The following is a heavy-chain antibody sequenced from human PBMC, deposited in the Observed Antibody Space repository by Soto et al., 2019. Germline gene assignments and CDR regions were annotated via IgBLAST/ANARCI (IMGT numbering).Heavy chain of an antibody. CDR3: ARDSYGGDYDIFFDY. V-gene: IGHV1-3*01. CDR2: INAGNGNT. CDR1: GYTFTSYA. Sequence: ASVKVSCKASGYTFTSYAMHWVRQAPGQRLEWMGWINAGNGNTKYSQKFQGRVTITRDTSASTAYMELSSLRSEDTAVYYCARDSYGGDYDIFFDYWGQGTLVTVSS. D-gene: IGHD3-9*01. J-gene: IGHJ4*02.